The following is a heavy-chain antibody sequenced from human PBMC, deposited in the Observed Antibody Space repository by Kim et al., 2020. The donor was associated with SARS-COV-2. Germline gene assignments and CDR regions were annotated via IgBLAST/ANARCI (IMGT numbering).Heavy chain of an antibody. Sequence: GGSLRLSCAASGITFGSFSNYAMIWVRQAPGKGLEWVSTIGTSGGTTYYADSVTGRFTISRDNSKNTLYLQMNSLRAEDTAVYYCAKPIVVVIAATPDYCGQGTLVTVSS. CDR2: IGTSGGTT. J-gene: IGHJ4*02. CDR1: GITFGSFSNYA. D-gene: IGHD2-15*01. V-gene: IGHV3-23*01. CDR3: AKPIVVVIAATPDY.